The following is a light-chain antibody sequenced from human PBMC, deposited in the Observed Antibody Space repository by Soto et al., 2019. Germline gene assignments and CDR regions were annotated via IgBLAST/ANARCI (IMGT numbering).Light chain of an antibody. CDR2: SNN. V-gene: IGLV1-44*01. J-gene: IGLJ3*02. Sequence: QSVLTQQPSASGTPGQRVTISCSGSSANIGSNTVNWYQQLPGTAPKLLIYSNNQRPSGVPDRFSGSKSGTSASLAISGLQSEDEADYSCSAWDDSLNGWVFGGGTKVTVL. CDR3: SAWDDSLNGWV. CDR1: SANIGSNT.